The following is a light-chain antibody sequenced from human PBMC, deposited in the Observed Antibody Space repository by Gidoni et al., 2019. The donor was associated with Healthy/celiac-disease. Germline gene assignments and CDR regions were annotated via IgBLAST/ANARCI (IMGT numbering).Light chain of an antibody. CDR2: RAS. CDR3: QQYNTWPPYT. CDR1: QSVSSN. V-gene: IGKV3-15*01. J-gene: IGKJ2*01. Sequence: IVMTQSPATLSVSPGGRATLSCRASQSVSSNLAWYQQKPGHAPRLLIYRASTRATGIPARFSGSGSGTEFTLTISSLQSEDFAVHYCQQYNTWPPYTFGQGTKLEIK.